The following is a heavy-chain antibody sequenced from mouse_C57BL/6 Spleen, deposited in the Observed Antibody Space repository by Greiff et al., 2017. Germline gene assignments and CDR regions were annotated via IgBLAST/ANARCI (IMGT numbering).Heavy chain of an antibody. J-gene: IGHJ2*01. CDR3: ARSRITTVVAYYFDY. CDR2: IDPNSGGT. Sequence: QVQLQQPGAELVKPGASVKLSCKASGYTFTSYWMHWVKQRPGRGLEWIGRIDPNSGGTKYNEKFKSKATLTVDKPSSPAYMQLSSLTSEDSAVYYCARSRITTVVAYYFDYWGQGTTLTVSS. D-gene: IGHD1-1*01. V-gene: IGHV1-72*01. CDR1: GYTFTSYW.